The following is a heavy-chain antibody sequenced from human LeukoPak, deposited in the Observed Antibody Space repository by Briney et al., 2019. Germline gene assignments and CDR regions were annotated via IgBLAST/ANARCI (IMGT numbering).Heavy chain of an antibody. CDR2: ISYDGSNK. CDR1: GFTFSSYA. J-gene: IGHJ4*02. Sequence: QTGGSLRLSCAASGFTFSSYAMHWVRQAPGKGLEWVAVISYDGSNKYYADSVKGRFTISRDNSKNTLYLQMNSLRPEDTAVYYCARGDCSSTSCYAEDYWGQGTLVTVSS. V-gene: IGHV3-30-3*01. CDR3: ARGDCSSTSCYAEDY. D-gene: IGHD2-2*01.